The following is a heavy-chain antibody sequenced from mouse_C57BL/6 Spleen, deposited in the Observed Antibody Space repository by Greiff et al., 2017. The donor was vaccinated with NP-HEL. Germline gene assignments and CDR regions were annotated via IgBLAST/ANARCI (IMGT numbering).Heavy chain of an antibody. CDR3: ANYPH. J-gene: IGHJ3*01. Sequence: ESGPGLVKPSQSLSLTCSVTGYSITSGYYWNWIRQFPGNKLEWMGYISYDGSNNYNPSLKNRISITRDTSKNQFFLKLNSVTTEDTATYYCANYPHWGQGTLVTVSA. V-gene: IGHV3-6*01. CDR2: ISYDGSN. CDR1: GYSITSGYY. D-gene: IGHD1-1*02.